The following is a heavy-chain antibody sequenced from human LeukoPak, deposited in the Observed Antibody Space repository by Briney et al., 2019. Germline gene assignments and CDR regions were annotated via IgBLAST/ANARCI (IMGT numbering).Heavy chain of an antibody. V-gene: IGHV3-23*01. CDR2: ISGSGGST. CDR1: GFTFSSYA. CDR3: ARGGLGSAFDN. D-gene: IGHD6-19*01. J-gene: IGHJ4*02. Sequence: GGSLRLSCAASGFTFSSYALSWVRQAPGKGLECVSAISGSGGSTYSADSLKGRFTISRDNSKNTLYLQINSLRTDDTAVFYCARGGLGSAFDNWGQGTMVTVSS.